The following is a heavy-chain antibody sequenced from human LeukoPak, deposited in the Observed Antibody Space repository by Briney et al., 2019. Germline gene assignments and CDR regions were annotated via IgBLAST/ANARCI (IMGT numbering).Heavy chain of an antibody. Sequence: ASVKVSCKASGYTITSYGISWVRQAPGQGLEWMGWISAYNGNTNYAQKLQGRVTMTTDTSTSTAYMELRSLRSDDTAVYYCARDVRRGGSFDYWGQGTLVTVSS. CDR3: ARDVRRGGSFDY. J-gene: IGHJ4*02. CDR2: ISAYNGNT. D-gene: IGHD3-10*01. V-gene: IGHV1-18*01. CDR1: GYTITSYG.